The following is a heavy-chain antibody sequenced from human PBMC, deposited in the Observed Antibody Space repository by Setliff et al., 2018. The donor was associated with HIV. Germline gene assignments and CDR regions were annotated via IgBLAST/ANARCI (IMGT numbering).Heavy chain of an antibody. CDR2: MNPNSGNT. CDR1: GYTFTSYD. D-gene: IGHD2-2*01. V-gene: IGHV1-8*02. J-gene: IGHJ5*02. Sequence: GASVKVSCKASGYTFTSYDINWVRQATGQGLEWMGWMNPNSGNTAYAQKFQGRVTMPRNTSISTAYMELSSLRSEDTAVYYCARGVVPAAIGDKNWFDPWGQGTLVTVSS. CDR3: ARGVVPAAIGDKNWFDP.